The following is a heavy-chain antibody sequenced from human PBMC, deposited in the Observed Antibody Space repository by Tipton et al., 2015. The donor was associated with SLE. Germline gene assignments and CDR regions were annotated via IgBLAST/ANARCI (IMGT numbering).Heavy chain of an antibody. Sequence: TLSLTCTVSGGSISSHYWTWIRQPPGEGLEWIGYIYYSGSTNYNPSLKSRVTISVDTSKNQVSLKLTSVTAADSAVYFCARCKGYYGMDVWGQGTTVTVSS. CDR2: IYYSGST. V-gene: IGHV4-59*08. CDR1: GGSISSHY. CDR3: ARCKGYYGMDV. J-gene: IGHJ6*02.